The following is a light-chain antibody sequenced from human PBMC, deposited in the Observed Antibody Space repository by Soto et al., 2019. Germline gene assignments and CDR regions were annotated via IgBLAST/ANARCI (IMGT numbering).Light chain of an antibody. V-gene: IGLV2-23*01. CDR2: EGN. J-gene: IGLJ3*02. CDR3: CSYTDGSSLL. Sequence: QSVLTQPASVSESPGQSISISCGGGRNDIGTYNLVSWYQQHPGKAPKLIIYEGNKRPSGVSNRFSGSRSGNTASLTISGLQAKDEAYYYCCSYTDGSSLLFGGGTKLTVL. CDR1: RNDIGTYNL.